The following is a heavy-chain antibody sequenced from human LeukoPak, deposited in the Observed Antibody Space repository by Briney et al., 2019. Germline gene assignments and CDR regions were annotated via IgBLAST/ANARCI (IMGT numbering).Heavy chain of an antibody. CDR3: ARHTPDGSSGYKRAFDI. D-gene: IGHD3-22*01. V-gene: IGHV4-59*08. CDR1: GGSISSYY. J-gene: IGHJ3*02. Sequence: PSETLSLTCTVSGGSISSYYWSWIRQPPGKGLEWIGYIYYSGSTNYNPSLKSRVTISVDTSKNQFSLKLSSVTAADTAVYYCARHTPDGSSGYKRAFDIWGQGTMVTVSS. CDR2: IYYSGST.